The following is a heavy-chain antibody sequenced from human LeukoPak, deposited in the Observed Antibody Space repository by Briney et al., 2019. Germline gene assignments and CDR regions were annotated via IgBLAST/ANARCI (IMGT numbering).Heavy chain of an antibody. D-gene: IGHD3-3*01. J-gene: IGHJ6*03. CDR1: GFTFSSYS. CDR2: ISSSSSTI. Sequence: PGGSLRLSCAASGFTFSSYSMNWVRQAPGKGLEWVSYISSSSSTIYYADSVKGRFTISRDNAKNSLYLQMNSLRAEDTAVYYCARVGSPNFWSGYVSNYYYYYYMDVWGKGTTVTVSS. V-gene: IGHV3-48*04. CDR3: ARVGSPNFWSGYVSNYYYYYYMDV.